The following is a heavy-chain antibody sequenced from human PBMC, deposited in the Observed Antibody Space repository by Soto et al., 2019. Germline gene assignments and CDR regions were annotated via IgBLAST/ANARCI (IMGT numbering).Heavy chain of an antibody. CDR1: GYTFSSYD. CDR2: MNPNSGDT. Sequence: QVQLVQSGAEVKKPGASVKVSCKASGYTFSSYDINWVRQATGQGLEWMGWMNPNSGDTGYAQKFQGRVTLTRNTSINTAYIELSSLTSDDTAVYSCAASGGGGYRYWGEGRLVTVAS. J-gene: IGHJ4*02. V-gene: IGHV1-8*01. CDR3: AASGGGGYRY. D-gene: IGHD6-19*01.